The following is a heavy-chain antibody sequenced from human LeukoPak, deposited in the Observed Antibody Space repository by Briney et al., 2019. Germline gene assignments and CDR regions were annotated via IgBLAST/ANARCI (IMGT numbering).Heavy chain of an antibody. CDR3: AREGGIERSTPTSDY. J-gene: IGHJ4*02. V-gene: IGHV1-18*01. D-gene: IGHD5-24*01. Sequence: GASVKVSCKASGYTFTRYGISWVRQAPGQGLEWMGWISPYNGNTNYAQKLQGRVTMTKDPSTSTAYMELRSLSSDDTAVYYCAREGGIERSTPTSDYWGRGTLVTVSS. CDR2: ISPYNGNT. CDR1: GYTFTRYG.